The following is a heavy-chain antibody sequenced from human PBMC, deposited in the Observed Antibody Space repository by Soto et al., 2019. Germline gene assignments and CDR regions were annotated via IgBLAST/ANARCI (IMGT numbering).Heavy chain of an antibody. Sequence: QVQLVQSGAEVKKPGASVKVSCKASGYTFTSYGISWVRQAPGQGLEWMGWISAYNGNTNYAQKLQGRVTMTTDTSTSTAYMELRSLRSDDTAVYYCATDRWGYGDHSRTLFDYWGQGTLVTVSS. CDR3: ATDRWGYGDHSRTLFDY. CDR2: ISAYNGNT. V-gene: IGHV1-18*01. J-gene: IGHJ4*02. CDR1: GYTFTSYG. D-gene: IGHD4-17*01.